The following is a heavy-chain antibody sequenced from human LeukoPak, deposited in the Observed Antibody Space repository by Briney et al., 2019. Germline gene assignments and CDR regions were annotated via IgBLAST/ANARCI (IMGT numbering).Heavy chain of an antibody. CDR1: GDSVSSNSAA. Sequence: SQTLSLTCAISGDSVSSNSAAWNWIRQSPSRGLEWLGRTYYRSKWYNDYAVSVKSRITINPDTSKNQLSLQLNSVTPEDTAVYYCARDYYDSRGYYSGFDPWGQGTLVTVSS. V-gene: IGHV6-1*01. CDR2: TYYRSKWYN. D-gene: IGHD3-22*01. J-gene: IGHJ5*02. CDR3: ARDYYDSRGYYSGFDP.